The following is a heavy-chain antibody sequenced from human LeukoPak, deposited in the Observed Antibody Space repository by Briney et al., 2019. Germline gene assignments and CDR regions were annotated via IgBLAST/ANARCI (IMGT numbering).Heavy chain of an antibody. D-gene: IGHD2-2*01. CDR2: ISGSGTTT. CDR3: AKDTGQLR. V-gene: IGHV3-23*01. Sequence: GGSLRLSCAASGFTFSNCGMTWVRQSPGKGLEWVSGISGSGTTTHYADSVKGRFTISRDNSKNTLYLQMNSLRAEDTAVYYCAKDTGQLRWGQGTLVTVSS. J-gene: IGHJ4*02. CDR1: GFTFSNCG.